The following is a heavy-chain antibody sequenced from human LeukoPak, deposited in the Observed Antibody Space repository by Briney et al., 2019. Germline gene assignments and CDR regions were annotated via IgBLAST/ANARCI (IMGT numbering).Heavy chain of an antibody. CDR2: IYYSGST. Sequence: SETLSLTCTVSGGSISSGDYYWSWIRQPPGKGLEWIGYIYYSGSTYYNPSLKSRVTISVDTSKNQFSLKLSSVTAADAAVYYCARETVTGDLSSDYWGQGTLVTVSS. V-gene: IGHV4-30-4*01. CDR3: ARETVTGDLSSDY. D-gene: IGHD7-27*01. J-gene: IGHJ4*02. CDR1: GGSISSGDYY.